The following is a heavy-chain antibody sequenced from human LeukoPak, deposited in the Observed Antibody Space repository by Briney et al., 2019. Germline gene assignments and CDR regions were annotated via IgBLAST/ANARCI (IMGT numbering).Heavy chain of an antibody. CDR1: GFTFDDYG. CDR2: INWTGGST. J-gene: IGHJ6*03. V-gene: IGHV3-20*04. CDR3: ARYGDYGSGSYYNYYYYMDV. Sequence: GGSLRLSCAASGFTFDDYGMSWVRQAPGKGLEWVSGINWTGGSTGYADSVKGRFTISRDKAKNSLYLQMNSLRAEDTALYYCARYGDYGSGSYYNYYYYMDVWGKGTTVTVSS. D-gene: IGHD3-10*01.